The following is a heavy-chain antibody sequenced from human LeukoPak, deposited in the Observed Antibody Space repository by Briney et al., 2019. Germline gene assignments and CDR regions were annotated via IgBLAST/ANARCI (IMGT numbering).Heavy chain of an antibody. CDR2: IYYSGST. Sequence: SKTLSLTCTVSGGSISSYYWSWIRQPPGKGLEWIGYIYYSGSTNYNPSLKSRVTISVDTSKNQFSLKLSSVTAADTAVYYCARWGIAVAGYDYWGQGTLVTVSS. V-gene: IGHV4-59*01. CDR1: GGSISSYY. D-gene: IGHD6-19*01. CDR3: ARWGIAVAGYDY. J-gene: IGHJ4*02.